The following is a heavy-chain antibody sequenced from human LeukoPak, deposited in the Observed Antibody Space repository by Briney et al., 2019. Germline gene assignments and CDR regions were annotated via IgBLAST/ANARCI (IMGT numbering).Heavy chain of an antibody. CDR1: GFTFSSYG. V-gene: IGHV3-23*01. CDR3: AKGSKAVLFTRDHHMDL. J-gene: IGHJ6*03. D-gene: IGHD6-19*01. Sequence: PGGSLRLSCAASGFTFSSYGMSWVRQAPGKGLEWVSDISGSGGSTYYADSVKGRVTISRDNSTNTLYLRMNRLRAEGTAVYFCAKGSKAVLFTRDHHMDLWPKDPTVTIPS. CDR2: ISGSGGST.